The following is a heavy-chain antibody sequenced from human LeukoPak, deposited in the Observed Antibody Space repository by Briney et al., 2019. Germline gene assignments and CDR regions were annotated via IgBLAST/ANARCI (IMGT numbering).Heavy chain of an antibody. CDR3: ARTLRFLEWLPYGYYMDV. CDR2: IYYSGST. V-gene: IGHV4-59*01. CDR1: GGSISSYY. Sequence: PSETLSLTCTVSGGSISSYYWSWIRQPPGKGLEWIGYIYYSGSTYYNPSLKSLVTISVDTSKNQFSLKLSSVTAADTAVYYCARTLRFLEWLPYGYYMDVWGKGTTVTVSS. J-gene: IGHJ6*03. D-gene: IGHD3-3*01.